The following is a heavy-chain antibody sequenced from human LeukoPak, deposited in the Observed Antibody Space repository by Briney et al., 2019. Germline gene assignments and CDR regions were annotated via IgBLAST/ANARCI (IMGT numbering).Heavy chain of an antibody. CDR3: ARVMWGATAFDY. J-gene: IGHJ4*02. V-gene: IGHV1-2*02. D-gene: IGHD1-26*01. CDR2: INPNSGGT. Sequence: AASVKVSCKASGYTFTGYYMHWVRQAPGQGLEWMGWINPNSGGTNYAQKFQGRITLTTDTSISTAYMELNSLRSDDTAVYYCARVMWGATAFDYWGQRSLVTVST. CDR1: GYTFTGYY.